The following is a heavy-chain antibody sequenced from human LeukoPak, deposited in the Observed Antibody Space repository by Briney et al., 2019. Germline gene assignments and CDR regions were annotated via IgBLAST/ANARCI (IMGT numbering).Heavy chain of an antibody. Sequence: PSETLSLTCTVSGGPISGYYWSWIRQPAGKGLEWIGRIYTSGSTNYNPSLKSRVTMSVDTSKNQFSLKLSSVTAADTAVYYCARGPYSSSSEWFDPWGQGTLVTVSS. J-gene: IGHJ5*02. V-gene: IGHV4-4*07. CDR3: ARGPYSSSSEWFDP. CDR1: GGPISGYY. D-gene: IGHD6-6*01. CDR2: IYTSGST.